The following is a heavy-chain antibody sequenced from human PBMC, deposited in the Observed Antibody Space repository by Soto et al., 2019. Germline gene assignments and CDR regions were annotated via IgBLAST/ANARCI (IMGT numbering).Heavy chain of an antibody. CDR2: VTADGGT. CDR1: GFTVSSHA. Sequence: EVQVLESGGGLVQPGGSLRLSCEGSGFTVSSHAMTWIRQAPGKGPEWVSTVTADGGTYYADSVKGRFAMSRDTSENTLYLQMNSLGAEDTAAYDCEPHVSCSGGSCQYDAFAIRGQGTMVTVSS. CDR3: EPHVSCSGGSCQYDAFAI. V-gene: IGHV3-23*01. J-gene: IGHJ3*02. D-gene: IGHD2-15*01.